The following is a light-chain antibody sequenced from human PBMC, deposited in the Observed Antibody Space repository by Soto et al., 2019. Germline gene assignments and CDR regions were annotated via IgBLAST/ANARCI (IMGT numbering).Light chain of an antibody. CDR1: SSDVGGYNY. J-gene: IGLJ2*01. V-gene: IGLV2-14*01. Sequence: QSALTQPACVSGSPGQSITISCTGSSSDVGGYNYVSWYQQHPGKAPKLMIYEVSNRPSGISNRFSGSKSGNMASLTLSGLQAEDEADYYCSSYTSSSTLVFGGGTKLTVL. CDR2: EVS. CDR3: SSYTSSSTLV.